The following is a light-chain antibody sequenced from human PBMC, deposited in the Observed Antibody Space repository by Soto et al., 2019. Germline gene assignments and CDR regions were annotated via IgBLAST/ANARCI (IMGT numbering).Light chain of an antibody. J-gene: IGLJ1*01. CDR2: EVS. V-gene: IGLV2-14*01. CDR3: SSYGGSNTFV. CDR1: SSDVGANNY. Sequence: QSALTQPASVSGSPGQPITISCTGTSSDVGANNYVSWYQHHPGKAPKLLIYEVSNRPSGVSSRFSGSKSGNTASLTISGLQADDEGLYFCSSYGGSNTFVFGSGTKLTVL.